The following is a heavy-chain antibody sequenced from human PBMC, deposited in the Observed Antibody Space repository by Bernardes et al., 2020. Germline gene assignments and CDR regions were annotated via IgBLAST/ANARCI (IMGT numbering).Heavy chain of an antibody. J-gene: IGHJ3*02. D-gene: IGHD2-15*01. CDR3: ARDRTLCSGGSCSNDAFDI. V-gene: IGHV3-48*02. CDR2: ISSSSSTI. Sequence: GGSLRLSCAASGFTFSSYSMNWVRQAPGKGLEWVSYISSSSSTIYYADSVKGRFTISRDNAKNSLYLQMNSLRDEDTAVYYCARDRTLCSGGSCSNDAFDIWGQGTMVTVSS. CDR1: GFTFSSYS.